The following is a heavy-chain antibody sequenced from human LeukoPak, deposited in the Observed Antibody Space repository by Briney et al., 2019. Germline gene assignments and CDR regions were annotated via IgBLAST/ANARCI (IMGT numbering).Heavy chain of an antibody. Sequence: PGGSLRLSCAASGFIFSTYGMHWVRQAPGKGLEWVAFIQFDGSEEFYADSVKGRFTISRDNSKNTLYLQMNSLRAEDTSVYYCAEDQKLQPFHYWGQGTLVTVSS. V-gene: IGHV3-30*02. CDR1: GFIFSTYG. D-gene: IGHD2-15*01. J-gene: IGHJ4*02. CDR3: AEDQKLQPFHY. CDR2: IQFDGSEE.